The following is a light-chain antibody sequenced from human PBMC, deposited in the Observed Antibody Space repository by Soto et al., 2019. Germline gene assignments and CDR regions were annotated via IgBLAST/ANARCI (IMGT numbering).Light chain of an antibody. V-gene: IGLV2-14*01. Sequence: QSVLTQPASVSGSPGQSITISCTGTSSDVGGYNYVSWYQQHPGKAPQLMIYDVSNRPSGVSNRFSGSKSGNTASLTISGLQAEDEADYYCSSYTSSSTVFGTGTKVTVL. CDR1: SSDVGGYNY. CDR2: DVS. CDR3: SSYTSSSTV. J-gene: IGLJ1*01.